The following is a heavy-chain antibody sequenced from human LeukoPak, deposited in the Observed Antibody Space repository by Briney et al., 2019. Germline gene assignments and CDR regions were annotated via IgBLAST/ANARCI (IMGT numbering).Heavy chain of an antibody. CDR1: GYNFATYW. J-gene: IGHJ6*02. D-gene: IGHD5-18*01. V-gene: IGHV5-51*01. CDR2: IYPSDSDT. CDR3: ARLGYSFRGSYYFYGMDV. Sequence: GESLKISCKASGYNFATYWIGWVRRVPGKDLEWMGIIYPSDSDTRYSPSFLGQVTISADGSISTAYLQWSSLKASDTAMYYCARLGYSFRGSYYFYGMDVWGQGTTVTVSS.